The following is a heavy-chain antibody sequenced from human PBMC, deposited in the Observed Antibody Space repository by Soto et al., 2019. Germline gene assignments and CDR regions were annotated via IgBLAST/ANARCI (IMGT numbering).Heavy chain of an antibody. J-gene: IGHJ4*02. CDR3: ARGGITSREVGGVIVIPSRFDY. Sequence: PSETQSLTCAVYGGSFSGYYWSWIRQPPGKGLEWIGEINHSGSTNYNPSLKSRVTISVDTSKNQFSLKLSSVTAADTAVYYCARGGITSREVGGVIVIPSRFDYWGQGTLVTVSS. V-gene: IGHV4-34*01. D-gene: IGHD3-16*02. CDR2: INHSGST. CDR1: GGSFSGYY.